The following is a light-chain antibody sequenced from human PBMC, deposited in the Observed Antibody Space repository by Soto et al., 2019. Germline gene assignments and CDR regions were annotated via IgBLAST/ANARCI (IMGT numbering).Light chain of an antibody. Sequence: QSALTQPASVSGSPGQSITISCTGTSSDVGGYNYVSWYQQHPGKAPKLMIYDVSNRPSGVSNRFSGSKSGNTASLTISVLQAEDEADYYCSSYTSISTYVFGTGTKLTVL. J-gene: IGLJ1*01. CDR1: SSDVGGYNY. CDR3: SSYTSISTYV. V-gene: IGLV2-14*01. CDR2: DVS.